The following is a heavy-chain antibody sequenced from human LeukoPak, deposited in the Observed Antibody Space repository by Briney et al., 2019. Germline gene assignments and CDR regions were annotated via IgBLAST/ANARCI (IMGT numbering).Heavy chain of an antibody. CDR2: IYYSGST. Sequence: SETLSLTCTVSGGSISSYYWSWIRQPPGKGLEWIGYIYYSGSTSYNPSLKSRVTISVDTSKNQFSLKLSSVTAADTAVYYCARAGRGSGWPDYWGQGTLVTVSS. D-gene: IGHD6-19*01. CDR1: GGSISSYY. J-gene: IGHJ4*02. CDR3: ARAGRGSGWPDY. V-gene: IGHV4-59*01.